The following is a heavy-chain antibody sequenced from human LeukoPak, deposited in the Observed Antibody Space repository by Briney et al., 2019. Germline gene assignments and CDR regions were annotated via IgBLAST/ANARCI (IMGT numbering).Heavy chain of an antibody. V-gene: IGHV3-23*01. D-gene: IGHD4-17*01. CDR1: GFTFSSYA. Sequence: GGSLRLSCAASGFTFSSYAMSWVRQAPGKGLEWVSAISGSGGSTYYADPVKGRFTISRDNSKSTLYLQMNSLRAEDTAVYYCAIIYGDYRRFDYWGQGTLVTVSS. CDR2: ISGSGGST. CDR3: AIIYGDYRRFDY. J-gene: IGHJ4*02.